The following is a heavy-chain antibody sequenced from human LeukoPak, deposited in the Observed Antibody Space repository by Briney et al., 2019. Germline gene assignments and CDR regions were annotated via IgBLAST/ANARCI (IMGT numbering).Heavy chain of an antibody. Sequence: GGSLRLSCAASGFTFSYYWMQGVRQAPGKGLVWVSRINTHGSFTRYADSLQGRFTISRDNAKNTLFLQMNSLRAEDTAVYYCAREAKVRGSIPCCGQGILVTVSS. V-gene: IGHV3-74*01. J-gene: IGHJ4*02. CDR1: GFTFSYYW. CDR2: INTHGSFT. CDR3: AREAKVRGSIPC. D-gene: IGHD2-21*01.